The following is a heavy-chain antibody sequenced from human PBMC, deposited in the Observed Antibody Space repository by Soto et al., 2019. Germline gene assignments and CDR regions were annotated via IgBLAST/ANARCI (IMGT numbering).Heavy chain of an antibody. D-gene: IGHD3-22*01. J-gene: IGHJ6*02. Sequence: GESLKISCEGSGYSFTNYWIGWVRQMPGKGLEWMGIVYPRDSDTRYSPSFQGQVTISADKSISTAYLQWSSLKASDTAMYYCATLYYYDHQGPMDVWGQETTVTVSS. CDR3: ATLYYYDHQGPMDV. CDR1: GYSFTNYW. CDR2: VYPRDSDT. V-gene: IGHV5-51*01.